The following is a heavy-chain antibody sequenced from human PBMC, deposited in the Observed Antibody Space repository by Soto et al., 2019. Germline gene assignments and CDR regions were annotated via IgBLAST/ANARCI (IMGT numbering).Heavy chain of an antibody. CDR1: GGSISSYY. Sequence: ETLSLTCTVSGGSISSYYWSWIRQPPGKGLEWIGYIYYSGSTNYNPSLKSRVTISVDTSKNQFSLKLSSVTAADTAVYYCARLYGSGWYFRNWFDPWGQGTLVTVSS. V-gene: IGHV4-59*08. D-gene: IGHD6-19*01. J-gene: IGHJ5*02. CDR3: ARLYGSGWYFRNWFDP. CDR2: IYYSGST.